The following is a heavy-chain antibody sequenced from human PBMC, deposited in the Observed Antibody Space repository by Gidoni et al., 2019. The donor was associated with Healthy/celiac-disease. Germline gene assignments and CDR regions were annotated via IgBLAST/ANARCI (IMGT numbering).Heavy chain of an antibody. CDR2: ICSNDEK. CDR1: GFSLSNARLG. J-gene: IGHJ3*02. CDR3: ARYCGGDCYDAFDI. D-gene: IGHD2-21*02. V-gene: IGHV2-26*01. Sequence: QVTLKESGPVLVKPTETLTLTCTDSGFSLSNARLGVSWIRQPPGKALEWLAPICSNDEKSYSTSLKSRLTTSKDTSKSQVVLTMTNMDAVDTATYYCARYCGGDCYDAFDIWGQGTMVTVSS.